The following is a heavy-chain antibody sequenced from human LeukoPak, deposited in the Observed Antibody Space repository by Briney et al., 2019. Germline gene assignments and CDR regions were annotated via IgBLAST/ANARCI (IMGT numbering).Heavy chain of an antibody. CDR3: AGVRMGNTGLSEYFEH. D-gene: IGHD2/OR15-2a*01. V-gene: IGHV4-61*03. CDR2: IYYTGKT. Sequence: SETLSLTCTVSGDSVSNGNYYWSWLRQPPGKALEWIGYIYYTGKTYYNPSLEGRVTILVDTSRNHFSVKLSSVTAADTAVYYCAGVRMGNTGLSEYFEHWGQGTLVTVS. CDR1: GDSVSNGNYY. J-gene: IGHJ1*01.